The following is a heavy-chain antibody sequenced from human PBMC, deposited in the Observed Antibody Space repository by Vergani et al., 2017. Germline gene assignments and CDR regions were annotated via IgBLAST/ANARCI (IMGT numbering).Heavy chain of an antibody. Sequence: QITLKESGPTLVKPTQTLTLTCTFPGFSLSTSGVGVGWIRQPPGKALEWLALIYWDDDKRYSPSLKSRLTITKDTSKNQVVLTMTNMDPVDTATYYCAHRQETYYYDSSGYYFDAFDIWGQGTMVTVSS. CDR1: GFSLSTSGVG. CDR2: IYWDDDK. J-gene: IGHJ3*02. CDR3: AHRQETYYYDSSGYYFDAFDI. D-gene: IGHD3-22*01. V-gene: IGHV2-5*02.